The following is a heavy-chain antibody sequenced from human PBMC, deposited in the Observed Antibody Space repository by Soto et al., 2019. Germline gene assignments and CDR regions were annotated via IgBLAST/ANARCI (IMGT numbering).Heavy chain of an antibody. CDR2: IYYSGST. CDR3: ARQPASYDFWSGYSEPYYYYMDV. D-gene: IGHD3-3*01. Sequence: QLLESGPGLVKPSETLSLTCTVSGGSISSSSYYWGWIRQPPGKGLEWIGSIYYSGSTYYNPSLKSRVTISVDTSKNQFSLKLSSVTAADTAVYYCARQPASYDFWSGYSEPYYYYMDVWGKGTTVTVSS. J-gene: IGHJ6*03. V-gene: IGHV4-39*01. CDR1: GGSISSSSYY.